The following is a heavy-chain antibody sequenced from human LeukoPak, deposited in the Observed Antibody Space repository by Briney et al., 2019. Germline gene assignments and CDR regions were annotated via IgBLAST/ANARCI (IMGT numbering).Heavy chain of an antibody. CDR1: GYTFTSYG. V-gene: IGHV1-18*01. J-gene: IGHJ6*03. CDR3: ARAASSDYYYYMDV. CDR2: ISAYNGNT. D-gene: IGHD3-22*01. Sequence: ASVKVSCKASGYTFTSYGISWVRQAPGQGLEWMGWISAYNGNTNYAQKFQGRVTITRNTSISTAYMELSSLRSEDTAVYYCARAASSDYYYYMDVWGKGTTVTVSS.